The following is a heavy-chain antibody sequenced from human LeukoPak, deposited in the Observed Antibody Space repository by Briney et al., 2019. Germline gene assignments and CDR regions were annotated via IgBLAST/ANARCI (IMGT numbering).Heavy chain of an antibody. CDR1: GFTFSSYW. D-gene: IGHD3-16*01. CDR3: ARDPPKYSLGWGELYYYYYYYMDV. J-gene: IGHJ6*03. CDR2: IKQDGSEK. V-gene: IGHV3-7*01. Sequence: PGGSLRLSCAASGFTFSSYWMSWVRQAPGKGLEWVANIKQDGSEKYYVDSVKGRFTISRDNAKNSLYLQMNSLRAEDTAVYYCARDPPKYSLGWGELYYYYYYYMDVWGKGTTVTVSS.